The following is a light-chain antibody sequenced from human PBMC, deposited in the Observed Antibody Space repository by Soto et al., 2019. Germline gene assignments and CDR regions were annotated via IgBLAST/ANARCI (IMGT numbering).Light chain of an antibody. Sequence: QSVLTQPASVSGSPGQSATISCTGPRSDIGDSNFISWYQHSPGKAPRLLIYEVNNRPSGVSKRFSGSKAGNTASLTISGLLDDDEADYFCASFGSGTTLVFGSGTKVTVL. CDR3: ASFGSGTTLV. CDR2: EVN. J-gene: IGLJ1*01. CDR1: RSDIGDSNF. V-gene: IGLV2-14*01.